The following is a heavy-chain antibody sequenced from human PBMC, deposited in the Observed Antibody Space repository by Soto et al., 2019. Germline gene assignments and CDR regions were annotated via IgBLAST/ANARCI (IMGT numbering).Heavy chain of an antibody. J-gene: IGHJ4*02. Sequence: VQLVESGGGLVQPGGSLKLSCAASGFTFSGSAMHWVRQASGKGLEWVGRIRSKANSYATAYAASVKGRFTISRDDSKNTAYLQMNSLKTEDTAVYYCTRQRDGYCSGGSCYKVDYWGQGTLVTVSS. CDR3: TRQRDGYCSGGSCYKVDY. D-gene: IGHD2-15*01. CDR1: GFTFSGSA. V-gene: IGHV3-73*01. CDR2: IRSKANSYAT.